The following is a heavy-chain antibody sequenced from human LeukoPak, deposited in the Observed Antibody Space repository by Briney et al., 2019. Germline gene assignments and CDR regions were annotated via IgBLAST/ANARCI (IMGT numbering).Heavy chain of an antibody. CDR1: GGSISSSNW. D-gene: IGHD3-22*01. V-gene: IGHV4-4*02. Sequence: PSGTLSLTCAVSGGSISSSNWWSWVRQPPGKGLEWIGEIYHSGSTNYNPSLKSRVTISVDKSKNQFSLKLSSVTAADTAVYYCTREYYYDRSDYFVRAFGIWGQGTRVTVSS. CDR3: TREYYYDRSDYFVRAFGI. CDR2: IYHSGST. J-gene: IGHJ3*02.